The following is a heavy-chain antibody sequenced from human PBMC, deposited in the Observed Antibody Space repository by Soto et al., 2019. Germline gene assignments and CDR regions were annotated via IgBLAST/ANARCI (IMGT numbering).Heavy chain of an antibody. CDR3: ATPNPRPYSSGWSFDY. V-gene: IGHV4-31*03. CDR2: IYYSGST. D-gene: IGHD6-19*01. CDR1: GGSISSGGYY. Sequence: QVQLQESGPGLVKPSQTLSLTCTVSGGSISSGGYYWSWIRQNPGKGLEWIGYIYYSGSTYYNPSLKSRVTMSVDTSKNQFSLKLSTVTAADTAVYYCATPNPRPYSSGWSFDYWGQGTLVTVSS. J-gene: IGHJ4*02.